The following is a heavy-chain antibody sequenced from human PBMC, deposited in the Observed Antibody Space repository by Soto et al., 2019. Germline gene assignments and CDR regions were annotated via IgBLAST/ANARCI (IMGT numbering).Heavy chain of an antibody. CDR1: GGSISSGGYY. V-gene: IGHV4-31*03. J-gene: IGHJ4*02. Sequence: QVQLQESGPGLVKPSQTLSLTCTVSGGSISSGGYYWSWIRQHPGKGLEWIGCIYSSGSTYYNPSLKRRVTISVHTSKNHFSLKLSSVTAADTAVYYCARSAYSYAPTPLLYWGQGTLVTVSS. CDR3: ARSAYSYAPTPLLY. D-gene: IGHD5-18*01. CDR2: IYSSGST.